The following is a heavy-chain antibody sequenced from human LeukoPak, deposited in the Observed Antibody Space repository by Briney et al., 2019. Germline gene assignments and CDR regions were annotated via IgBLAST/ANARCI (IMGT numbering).Heavy chain of an antibody. V-gene: IGHV3-64*01. Sequence: QPGGSLRHSCAASGLTLSSYAMHWVRQAPGKGLEYVSAISSNGGSTYYANSVKGRFTISRDNSKNTLSLHMGSLRAEDMAVSYCAQANKGDSPHYYDSSGYYYMDVWGKGTPVTVSS. J-gene: IGHJ6*03. CDR1: GLTLSSYA. CDR3: AQANKGDSPHYYDSSGYYYMDV. CDR2: ISSNGGST. D-gene: IGHD3-22*01.